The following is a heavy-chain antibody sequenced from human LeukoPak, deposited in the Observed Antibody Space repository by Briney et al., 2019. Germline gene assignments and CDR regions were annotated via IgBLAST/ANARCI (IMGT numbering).Heavy chain of an antibody. CDR1: GFTFSDHW. CDR2: IKEDGSAK. V-gene: IGHV3-7*03. J-gene: IGHJ4*02. D-gene: IGHD6-13*01. Sequence: PGGSLRLSCVGSGFTFSDHWMTWVRQAPGRGLEWVANIKEDGSAKYYVDSMKGRFTISRDNAKNSLYLQMNSLRAEDTAVHYCARDSPSSSIVFDYWGQGTLVTVSS. CDR3: ARDSPSSSIVFDY.